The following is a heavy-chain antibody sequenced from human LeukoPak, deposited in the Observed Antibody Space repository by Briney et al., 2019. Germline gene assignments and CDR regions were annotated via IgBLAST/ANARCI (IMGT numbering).Heavy chain of an antibody. CDR3: ARDLGGSGWYRSAFDI. CDR1: GYTFTGYY. Sequence: ASVKVSCKASGYTFTGYYMHWVRQAPGQGLEWMGWINPSSGGTNYAQKFQGRVTMTRDTSISTAYKVLSRLRSDDTAVYYCARDLGGSGWYRSAFDIWGQGTMVTVSS. CDR2: INPSSGGT. J-gene: IGHJ3*02. V-gene: IGHV1-2*02. D-gene: IGHD6-19*01.